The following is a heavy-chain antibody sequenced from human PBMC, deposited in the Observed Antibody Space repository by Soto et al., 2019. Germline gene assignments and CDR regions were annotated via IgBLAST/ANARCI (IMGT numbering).Heavy chain of an antibody. CDR1: GGSISSYY. CDR2: IYYSGST. V-gene: IGHV4-59*01. D-gene: IGHD6-13*01. J-gene: IGHJ4*02. Sequence: ETLSLTCTVSGGSISSYYWSWIRQPPGKGLEWIGYIYYSGSTNYNPSLKSRVTISVDKSNNQFSLKLSSVTAADTAVYYCARSTAAGYIIDYWGQGTLVTVSS. CDR3: ARSTAAGYIIDY.